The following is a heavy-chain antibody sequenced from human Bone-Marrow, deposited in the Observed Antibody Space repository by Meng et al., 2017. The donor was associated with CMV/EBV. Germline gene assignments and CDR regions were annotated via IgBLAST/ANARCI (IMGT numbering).Heavy chain of an antibody. J-gene: IGHJ6*01. V-gene: IGHV3-11*01. CDR1: GFTFSDYY. CDR3: ARDEGDITIFGVVIISSGMDV. D-gene: IGHD3-3*01. Sequence: GGSLRLSCAASGFTFSDYYMSWIRQAPGKGLEWVSYISSSGSTIYYADSVKGRFTISRDNAKNSLYLQMNSLRAEDTAVYYCARDEGDITIFGVVIISSGMDVWGQGPTVTVSS. CDR2: ISSSGSTI.